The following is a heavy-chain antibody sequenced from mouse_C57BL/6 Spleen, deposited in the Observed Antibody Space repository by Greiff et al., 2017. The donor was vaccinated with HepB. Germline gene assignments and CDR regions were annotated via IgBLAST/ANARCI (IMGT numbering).Heavy chain of an antibody. Sequence: EVQRVESGGGLVKPGGSLKLSCAASVFTFSDYGMHWVRQAPEKGLEWVAYISSGSSTIYYADTVKGRFTISRDNAKNTLFLQMTSLRSEDTAMYYDARGDHYFDYWGQGTTLTVSS. CDR2: ISSGSSTI. CDR1: VFTFSDYG. J-gene: IGHJ2*01. V-gene: IGHV5-17*01. CDR3: ARGDHYFDY.